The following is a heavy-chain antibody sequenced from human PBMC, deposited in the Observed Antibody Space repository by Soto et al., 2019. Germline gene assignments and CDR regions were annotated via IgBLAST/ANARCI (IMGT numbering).Heavy chain of an antibody. V-gene: IGHV1-18*01. D-gene: IGHD2-2*03. CDR3: ARDGYCSSTSCPNKYYYYGMDV. CDR2: ISAYNGNT. J-gene: IGHJ6*02. Sequence: SVKVSCKASGYTFTSDGISWVRQAPGQGLEWMGWISAYNGNTNYAQKLQGRVTMTTDTSTSTAYMELRSLRSDDTAVYYCARDGYCSSTSCPNKYYYYGMDVWGQGTTVTSP. CDR1: GYTFTSDG.